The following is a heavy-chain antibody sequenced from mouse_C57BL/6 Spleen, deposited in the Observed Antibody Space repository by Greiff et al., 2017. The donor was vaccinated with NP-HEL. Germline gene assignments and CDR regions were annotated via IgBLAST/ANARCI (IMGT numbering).Heavy chain of an antibody. CDR2: LNPSSGST. CDR1: GYTFTSYS. CDR3: ARRWGYYPMDY. V-gene: IGHV1-55*01. J-gene: IGHJ4*01. Sequence: QVTLQKSGAELVKPGASVKMSCKASGYTFTSYSITWVKQRPGHGLDWIGDLNPSSGSTKYNEKFKSKATLTVDTSSSTAYMQLSSLTSEDSSVYYCARRWGYYPMDYWGQGTSGTGSS.